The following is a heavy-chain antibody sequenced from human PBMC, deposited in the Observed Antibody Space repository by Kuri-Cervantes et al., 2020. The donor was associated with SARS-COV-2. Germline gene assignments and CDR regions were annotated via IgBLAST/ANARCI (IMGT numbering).Heavy chain of an antibody. D-gene: IGHD4-11*01. CDR3: ARGGAYSKSNDY. J-gene: IGHJ4*02. CDR1: GGSFSGYY. CDR2: INHSGST. V-gene: IGHV4-34*01. Sequence: ESLKISCAVYGGSFSGYYWSWIRQPPGKGLEWIGEINHSGSTNYNPSLKSRVTISVDTSKNQFSLRPSSVTAADTAVYYCARGGAYSKSNDYWGQGTLVTVSS.